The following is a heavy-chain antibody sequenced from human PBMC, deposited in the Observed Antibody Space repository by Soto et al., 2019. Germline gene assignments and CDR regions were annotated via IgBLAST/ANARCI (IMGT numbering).Heavy chain of an antibody. Sequence: QVPLVESGGGVVQPGRSLRLSCAASGFTFSSYGMHWVRQAPGKGLEWVAVIWYDGSNKYYADSVKGRFTISRDNSKNTLYLQMNSLRAEDTAVYYCARDPVVVVPAAAQAYYYGMDVWGQGTTVTVSS. CDR1: GFTFSSYG. D-gene: IGHD2-2*01. CDR3: ARDPVVVVPAAAQAYYYGMDV. CDR2: IWYDGSNK. V-gene: IGHV3-33*01. J-gene: IGHJ6*02.